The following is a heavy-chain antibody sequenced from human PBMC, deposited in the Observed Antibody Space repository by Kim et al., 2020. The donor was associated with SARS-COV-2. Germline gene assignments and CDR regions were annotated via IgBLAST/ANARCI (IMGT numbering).Heavy chain of an antibody. CDR2: IWYDGSNK. J-gene: IGHJ4*02. CDR1: GFTFSSYG. CDR3: ARDAGMQWQVDY. V-gene: IGHV3-33*01. Sequence: GGSLRLSCAASGFTFSSYGMHWVRQAPGKGLEWVAVIWYDGSNKYYADSAKGRFTISRDNSKNTLYLQMNSVRAEATAVYYCARDAGMQWQVDYWGQGTPVTVSS. D-gene: IGHD6-19*01.